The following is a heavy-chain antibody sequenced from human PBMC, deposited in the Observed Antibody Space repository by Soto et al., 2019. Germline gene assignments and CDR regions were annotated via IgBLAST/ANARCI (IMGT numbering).Heavy chain of an antibody. CDR2: IIPIFGTA. CDR3: AQIVLGVNGMDV. D-gene: IGHD3-22*01. CDR1: GGTFSSYA. J-gene: IGHJ6*02. Sequence: SVKVSCKASGGTFSSYAISWVRQAPGQGLEWMGGIIPIFGTANYAQKFQGRVTITADESTSTAYMEPSSLRSEDTAVYYCAQIVLGVNGMDVWGQGTTVTVSS. V-gene: IGHV1-69*13.